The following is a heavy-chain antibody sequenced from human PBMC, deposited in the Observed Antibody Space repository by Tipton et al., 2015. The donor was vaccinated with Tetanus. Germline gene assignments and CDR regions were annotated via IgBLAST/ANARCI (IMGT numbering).Heavy chain of an antibody. Sequence: QLVQSGAEVKKPGASVMVSCKASGYNFNGYYLHWVRQAAGQGPEWMGWINPNSATKYAQNYQGRVTMTRDTSIGTAYMELSSMTSDDTAVYYCAGLIYGSDIYSYDHWGQGTLVTVSS. J-gene: IGHJ4*02. CDR1: GYNFNGYY. CDR3: AGLIYGSDIYSYDH. CDR2: INPNSAT. D-gene: IGHD3-10*01. V-gene: IGHV1-2*02.